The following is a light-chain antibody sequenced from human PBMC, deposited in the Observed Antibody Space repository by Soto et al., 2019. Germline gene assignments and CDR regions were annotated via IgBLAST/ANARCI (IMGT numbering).Light chain of an antibody. CDR3: CSYAGSGTYV. J-gene: IGLJ1*01. V-gene: IGLV2-23*01. Sequence: QSVLTQPASVSGSPGQSITISCTGTSSDVGSYNLVSWYQQHPGKAPKLMIYEGSKRPSGVSNRFSGSKSGNTASLTISGLPAEDEADYYCCSYAGSGTYVFGTGTKLTVL. CDR2: EGS. CDR1: SSDVGSYNL.